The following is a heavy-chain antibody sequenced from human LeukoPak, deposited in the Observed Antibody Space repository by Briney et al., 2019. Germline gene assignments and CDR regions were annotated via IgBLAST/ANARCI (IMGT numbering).Heavy chain of an antibody. D-gene: IGHD5-18*01. CDR2: IISKANGGTT. CDR3: TRDRGYSYGYGDY. Sequence: GGSLRLSCTASGFTFGDYAMSWVRQAPGKGLEWVGFIISKANGGTTEYAASVKCRFTISRDDSKSIAYLQMNSLKNEDTAVYYCTRDRGYSYGYGDYWGQGTLVTVSS. V-gene: IGHV3-49*04. CDR1: GFTFGDYA. J-gene: IGHJ4*02.